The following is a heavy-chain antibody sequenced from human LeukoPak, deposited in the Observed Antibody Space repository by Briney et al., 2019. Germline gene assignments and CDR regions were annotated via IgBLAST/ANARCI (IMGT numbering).Heavy chain of an antibody. CDR1: GGSFSGYY. V-gene: IGHV4-34*01. CDR3: ARVRGTEAIDY. CDR2: INHSGNI. J-gene: IGHJ4*02. D-gene: IGHD6-25*01. Sequence: PSETLSLTCAVYGGSFSGYYWGWIRHTPGKGLEWIGEINHSGNINYNPSLKSRFTILVDTSKNQFSLRMRSVTAADTAVYYCARVRGTEAIDYWSQGTLVTVSS.